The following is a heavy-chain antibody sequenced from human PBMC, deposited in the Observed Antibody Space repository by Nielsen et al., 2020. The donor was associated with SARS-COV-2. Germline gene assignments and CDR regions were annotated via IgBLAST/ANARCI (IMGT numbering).Heavy chain of an antibody. D-gene: IGHD6-13*01. Sequence: WIRQPPGKGLEWVAVISYDGSNKYYADSVKGRFTISRDNSKNTLYLQMNSLRAEDTAVYYCASGCIAAAGRGRGYFDYWGQGTLVTVSS. CDR3: ASGCIAAAGRGRGYFDY. V-gene: IGHV3-30-3*01. CDR2: ISYDGSNK. J-gene: IGHJ4*02.